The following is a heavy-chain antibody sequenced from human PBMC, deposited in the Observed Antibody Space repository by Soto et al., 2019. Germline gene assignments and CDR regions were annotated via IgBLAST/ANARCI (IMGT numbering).Heavy chain of an antibody. CDR3: ARGGMAAAGTDYYYGMDV. Sequence: QVQLVQSGAEVKKPGSSVKVSCKASGGTFSSYAISWVRQAPGQGLEWMGGIIPIFGTANYAQKFQGRVTITADESTSTAYMELSSLRSEDTAVYYCARGGMAAAGTDYYYGMDVWGQGTTVTVSS. J-gene: IGHJ6*02. CDR1: GGTFSSYA. CDR2: IIPIFGTA. V-gene: IGHV1-69*12. D-gene: IGHD6-13*01.